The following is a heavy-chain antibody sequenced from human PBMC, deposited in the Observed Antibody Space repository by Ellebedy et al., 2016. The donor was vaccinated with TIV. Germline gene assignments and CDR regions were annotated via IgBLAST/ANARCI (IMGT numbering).Heavy chain of an antibody. CDR1: GFTFSGYY. Sequence: GESLKISCAASGFTFSGYYMSWFRQAPGKGPEWVSYISYSGDLMYYADSVKGRFTTSRDNAGNSLYLQMNSLRAEDTAGYYCARAAAYWGQGTLVTVST. CDR3: ARAAAY. J-gene: IGHJ4*02. CDR2: ISYSGDLM. V-gene: IGHV3-11*04.